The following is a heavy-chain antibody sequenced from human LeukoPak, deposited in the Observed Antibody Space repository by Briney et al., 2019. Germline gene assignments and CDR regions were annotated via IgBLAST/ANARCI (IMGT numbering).Heavy chain of an antibody. Sequence: SGPTLVKPTRTLTLTCTFSGFSLSTSGVGVGWIRQPPGKALEWLALIYWNDDKRYSPSLKSRLTITKDTSKNQVVLTMTNMDPVDTATYYCAHGYDFWSGSPFNYWGQGTLVTVSS. CDR1: GFSLSTSGVG. J-gene: IGHJ4*02. D-gene: IGHD3-3*01. CDR2: IYWNDDK. V-gene: IGHV2-5*01. CDR3: AHGYDFWSGSPFNY.